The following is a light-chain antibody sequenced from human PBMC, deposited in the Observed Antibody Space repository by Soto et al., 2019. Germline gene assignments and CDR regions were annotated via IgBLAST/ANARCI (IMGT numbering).Light chain of an antibody. Sequence: EIVLTQSPGTLSLSPGERATLSCRASQSVSSSYLAWYQQKPGQAPRLLIYGASSRATGIPDRFSGRGSGTDLTLNISRLEHEDCAVYYCQQYGSSPFTFGPGTKVDIK. CDR1: QSVSSSY. CDR2: GAS. J-gene: IGKJ3*01. V-gene: IGKV3-20*01. CDR3: QQYGSSPFT.